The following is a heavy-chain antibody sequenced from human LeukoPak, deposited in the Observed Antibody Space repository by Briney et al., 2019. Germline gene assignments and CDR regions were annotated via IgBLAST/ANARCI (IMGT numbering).Heavy chain of an antibody. CDR3: ARDWGLRSQRADY. V-gene: IGHV3-48*03. CDR2: ISSSGSTI. CDR1: GFTFSSYE. J-gene: IGHJ4*02. D-gene: IGHD5-12*01. Sequence: GGSLRLSCAASGFTFSSYEMNWVRQAPGKGLEWVSYISSSGSTIYYADSVKGRFTISRDNAKNSLYLQMNSLRAEDTAVYYCARDWGLRSQRADYWGQGTLVTVSS.